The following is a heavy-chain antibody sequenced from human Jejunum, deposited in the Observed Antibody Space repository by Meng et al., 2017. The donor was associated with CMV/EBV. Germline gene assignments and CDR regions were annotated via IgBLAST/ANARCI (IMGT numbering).Heavy chain of an antibody. D-gene: IGHD2-15*01. V-gene: IGHV1-69*10. CDR1: GDTFTNYT. Sequence: QVQLVQSGAEVKKPGSSVKVSCKASGDTFTNYTIAWVRQAPGQGLEWMGGIIPILDIAKYAQKFQGRVTISADKSTRTDYMGLSSLRSEDTAVYYCAKYCSGSNCYSWFDPWGQGTLVTVSS. CDR3: AKYCSGSNCYSWFDP. J-gene: IGHJ5*02. CDR2: IIPILDIA.